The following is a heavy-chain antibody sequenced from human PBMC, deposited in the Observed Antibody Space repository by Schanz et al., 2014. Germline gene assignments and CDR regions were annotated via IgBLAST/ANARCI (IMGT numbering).Heavy chain of an antibody. J-gene: IGHJ3*02. CDR2: IYTSGST. V-gene: IGHV4-61*02. CDR1: GGSISSGSYY. D-gene: IGHD2-2*01. Sequence: QVQLQESGPGLVKPSQTLSLTCTVSGGSISSGSYYWSWIRQPAGKGLEWIGRIYTSGSTNYNPSRRSGVAKSVDTPKTKFSLKLSSVTAADTAVYYCARDVGGCSSSTSCYAFESWGQGTRVTVSS. CDR3: ARDVGGCSSSTSCYAFES.